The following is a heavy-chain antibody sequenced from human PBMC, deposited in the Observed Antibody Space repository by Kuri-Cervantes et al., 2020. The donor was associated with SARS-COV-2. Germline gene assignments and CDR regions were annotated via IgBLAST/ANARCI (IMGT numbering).Heavy chain of an antibody. CDR3: AKDYSGSGFYLGLDY. CDR2: VSGGGSSSTNT. D-gene: IGHD3-22*01. V-gene: IGHV3-23*01. CDR1: GFTFSRDA. Sequence: GGSLRLSRVASGFTFSRDAINWVRQAPGEGLELVSAVSGGGSSSTNTYYADTVKGRFTISRDHYKNTVYLQLMSLRVEDTYVYYCAKDYSGSGFYLGLDYWGQGIPVTVSS. J-gene: IGHJ4*02.